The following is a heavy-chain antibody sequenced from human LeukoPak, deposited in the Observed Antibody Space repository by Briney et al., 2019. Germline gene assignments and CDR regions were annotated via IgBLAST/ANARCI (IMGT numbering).Heavy chain of an antibody. CDR3: ARYGYCSGGSCYRPYGLDV. V-gene: IGHV3-53*01. D-gene: IGHD2-15*01. CDR2: IYSGGST. J-gene: IGHJ6*02. CDR1: GFTVSSYY. Sequence: GGSLRLSCAASGFTVSSYYMNWVRQAPGEGLEWVSVIYSGGSTYYTHSVKGRFTISRDNSKNTLYLQMNSLRAEDTAVYYCARYGYCSGGSCYRPYGLDVWGQGTTVAVSS.